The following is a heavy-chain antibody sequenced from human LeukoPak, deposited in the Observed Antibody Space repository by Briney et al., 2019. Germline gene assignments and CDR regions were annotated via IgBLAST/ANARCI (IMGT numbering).Heavy chain of an antibody. Sequence: SETLSLTCTVSGGSISNYFWTRIRQPPGKGLEWIGYIYYSGSTNYNPSLKSRVTISVDTSKNQFSLKLSSVTAADTAVYYCARWYCSSTSCYYDYWGQGTLVTVSS. CDR3: ARWYCSSTSCYYDY. CDR2: IYYSGST. J-gene: IGHJ4*02. CDR1: GGSISNYF. V-gene: IGHV4-59*01. D-gene: IGHD2-2*01.